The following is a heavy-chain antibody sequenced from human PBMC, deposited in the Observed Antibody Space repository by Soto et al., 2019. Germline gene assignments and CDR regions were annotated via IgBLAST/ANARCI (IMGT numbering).Heavy chain of an antibody. CDR3: TRGVGAHPSYYFDY. Sequence: PGGSLRLSCTASGFTFGDYAMSWVRQAPGKGLEWVGFIRSKAYGGTTEYAASVKGRFTISRDDSKSIAYLQMNSLKTEDTAVYYCTRGVGAHPSYYFDYWGQGTLVTVSS. D-gene: IGHD1-26*01. V-gene: IGHV3-49*04. CDR1: GFTFGDYA. CDR2: IRSKAYGGTT. J-gene: IGHJ4*02.